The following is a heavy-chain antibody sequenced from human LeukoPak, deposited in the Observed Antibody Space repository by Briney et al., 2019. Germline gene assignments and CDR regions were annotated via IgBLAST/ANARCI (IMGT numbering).Heavy chain of an antibody. D-gene: IGHD5-18*01. Sequence: ASVKVSCKASGYTFSNYGFTWVRQAPGQGLEWVGWISAYNGRTYYAQTFQGRVTMTTDTSTSTAHLELRSLRADDTAVYYCASGVDTAMGDWYFDLWGRGTLVTVSS. CDR2: ISAYNGRT. CDR1: GYTFSNYG. CDR3: ASGVDTAMGDWYFDL. J-gene: IGHJ2*01. V-gene: IGHV1-18*01.